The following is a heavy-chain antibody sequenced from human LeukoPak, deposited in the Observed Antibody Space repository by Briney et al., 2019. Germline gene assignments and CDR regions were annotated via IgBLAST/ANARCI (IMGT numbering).Heavy chain of an antibody. CDR2: INTDGSTT. CDR1: GFTFSSYW. Sequence: GGSLRLSCAASGFTFSSYWMHWVRQAPGKGLVWVSRINTDGSTTTYADSVKGRFTISRDNAKNTLYLQMHSLRAEDTAVYYCARGAAAAAVYYEYWGQGTLVTVSS. J-gene: IGHJ4*02. CDR3: ARGAAAAAVYYEY. V-gene: IGHV3-74*01. D-gene: IGHD6-13*01.